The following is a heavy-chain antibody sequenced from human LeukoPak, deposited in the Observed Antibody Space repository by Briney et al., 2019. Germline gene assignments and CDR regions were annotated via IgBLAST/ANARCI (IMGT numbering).Heavy chain of an antibody. V-gene: IGHV3-74*01. D-gene: IGHD6-13*01. CDR2: INSDGSST. CDR1: GFTFSSYW. J-gene: IGHJ4*02. CDR3: ARGPIAAAGNENLD. Sequence: GGPLRLSCTASGFTFSSYWMHWVRQAPGKGLVWVSRINSDGSSTSYADSVKGRFTISRDNAKNTLYLQMNSLRAEDTAVYYCARGPIAAAGNENLDWGQGTLVTVSS.